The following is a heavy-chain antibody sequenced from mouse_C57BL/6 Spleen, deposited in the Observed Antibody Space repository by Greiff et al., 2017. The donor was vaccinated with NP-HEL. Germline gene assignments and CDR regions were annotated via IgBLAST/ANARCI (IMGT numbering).Heavy chain of an antibody. CDR2: IYPGDGDT. J-gene: IGHJ2*01. Sequence: VQLQQSGAELVKPGASVKISCKASGYAFSSYWMNWVKQRPGKGLEWIGQIYPGDGDTNYNGKFKGKATLTADKSSSTAYMQLSSLTSEDSAVYFCARGVTYYYGSTPYFDYWGQGTTLTVSS. D-gene: IGHD1-1*01. CDR3: ARGVTYYYGSTPYFDY. V-gene: IGHV1-80*01. CDR1: GYAFSSYW.